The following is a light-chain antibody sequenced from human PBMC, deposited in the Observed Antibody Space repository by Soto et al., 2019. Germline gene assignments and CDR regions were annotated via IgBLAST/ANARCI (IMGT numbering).Light chain of an antibody. V-gene: IGKV1-5*01. CDR3: QEYNTYWR. Sequence: GDRVTITCRASQNVNNWLAWYQHKPGKAPQLLIYDASVLETGVPSRFSGSGSGTEFTLAISGLQSDDFATYYCQEYNTYWRFGPGTKVEVK. CDR1: QNVNNW. CDR2: DAS. J-gene: IGKJ1*01.